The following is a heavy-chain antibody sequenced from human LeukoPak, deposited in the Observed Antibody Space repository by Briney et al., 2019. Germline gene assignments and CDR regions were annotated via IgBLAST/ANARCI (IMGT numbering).Heavy chain of an antibody. J-gene: IGHJ4*02. Sequence: SQTLSLTCTVSGGSISSGSYYWSWIRQPAGKGLEWIGSIYHTGTTHYNASLRTRVTISVDTSKNQFSLKLTSVTAADTAVYYCARVLAGSGNYDYWGQGTLVTVSS. V-gene: IGHV4-61*02. D-gene: IGHD3-10*01. CDR2: IYHTGTT. CDR3: ARVLAGSGNYDY. CDR1: GGSISSGSYY.